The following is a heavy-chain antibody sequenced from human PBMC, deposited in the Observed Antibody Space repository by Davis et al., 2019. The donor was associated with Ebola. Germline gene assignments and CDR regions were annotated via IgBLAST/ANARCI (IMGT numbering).Heavy chain of an antibody. CDR3: AMLTGTTAVDY. CDR2: INPSGGST. D-gene: IGHD1-20*01. Sequence: ASVKVSCKASGYTFTSYYMHWVRQAPGQGLEWMGIINPSGGSTSYAQKYQGRVTMTRDTSTSTVYMELSSLRSEDTAVYYCAMLTGTTAVDYWGQGTLVTVSS. CDR1: GYTFTSYY. V-gene: IGHV1-46*01. J-gene: IGHJ4*02.